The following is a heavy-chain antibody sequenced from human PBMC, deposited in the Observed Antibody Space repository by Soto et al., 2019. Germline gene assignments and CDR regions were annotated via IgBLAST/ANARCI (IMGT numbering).Heavy chain of an antibody. D-gene: IGHD3-3*01. V-gene: IGHV1-8*01. Sequence: ASVKVSCKASGYTFTSYDINWVRQATGQGLEWMGWMNSNSGNTGYAQKFQGRVTMTRNTSISTAYMELSSLRSEDTAVYYCARGLLDFWSGYSGRYYYMDVWGKGTTVTVSS. J-gene: IGHJ6*03. CDR2: MNSNSGNT. CDR1: GYTFTSYD. CDR3: ARGLLDFWSGYSGRYYYMDV.